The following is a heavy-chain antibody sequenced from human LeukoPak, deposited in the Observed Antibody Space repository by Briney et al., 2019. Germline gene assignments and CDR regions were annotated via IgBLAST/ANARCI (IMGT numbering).Heavy chain of an antibody. CDR1: GYTFTSYD. D-gene: IGHD6-13*01. CDR3: ARSSSSWYVYFDY. V-gene: IGHV1-8*01. Sequence: GASVKVSCKASGYTFTSYDINWVRQATGQGLEWMGWMNPNSGNTGYAQKFQGRVTMTRNTSISTAYMELSSLRSEDTAVYYCARSSSSWYVYFDYWGQGTLVTVSS. J-gene: IGHJ4*02. CDR2: MNPNSGNT.